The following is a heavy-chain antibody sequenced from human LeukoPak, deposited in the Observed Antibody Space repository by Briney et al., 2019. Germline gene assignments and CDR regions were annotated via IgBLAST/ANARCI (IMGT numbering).Heavy chain of an antibody. CDR3: TRAHALQPFDY. D-gene: IGHD5-18*01. CDR2: INPSGGST. J-gene: IGHJ4*02. V-gene: IGHV1-46*03. Sequence: ASVKVSCKASGYTFTSYYIHWVRQAPGQGLEWMGIINPSGGSTNYAQKFQGRVTITRVTSTTTVYVELRSLRSDDTAVYYCTRAHALQPFDYWGQGTLVTVSS. CDR1: GYTFTSYY.